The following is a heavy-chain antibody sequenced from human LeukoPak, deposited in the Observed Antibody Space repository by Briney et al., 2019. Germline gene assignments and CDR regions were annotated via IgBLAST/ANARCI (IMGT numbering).Heavy chain of an antibody. J-gene: IGHJ4*02. CDR3: AKDHAPFYYGSGSYYNVFDY. D-gene: IGHD3-10*01. Sequence: PGGSLRLSCAASGFTFSSYAMSWVRQAPGKGLEWVSAISGSGGSTYYADSVKGRFTISRDNSKNTLYLQMNSLRAEDTAVYYCAKDHAPFYYGSGSYYNVFDYWGQGTLVTVSS. CDR1: GFTFSSYA. CDR2: ISGSGGST. V-gene: IGHV3-23*01.